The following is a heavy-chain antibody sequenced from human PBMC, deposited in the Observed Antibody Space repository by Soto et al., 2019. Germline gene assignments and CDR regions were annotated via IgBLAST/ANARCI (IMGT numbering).Heavy chain of an antibody. D-gene: IGHD3-22*01. CDR2: IYYSGST. CDR3: ARGYYDSSGYPNPHFDY. J-gene: IGHJ4*02. CDR1: GGSMSSYY. V-gene: IGHV4-59*01. Sequence: SETLYLTSTVSGGSMSSYYWSWIRQPPGKGLEWIGYIYYSGSTNYNPSLKSRVTISVDTSKNQFSLKLSSVTAADTAVYYCARGYYDSSGYPNPHFDYWGQGTLVTVS.